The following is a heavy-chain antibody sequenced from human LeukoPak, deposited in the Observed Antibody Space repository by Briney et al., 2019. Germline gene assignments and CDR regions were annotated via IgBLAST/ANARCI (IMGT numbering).Heavy chain of an antibody. V-gene: IGHV1-18*01. CDR2: ISAYNGNT. D-gene: IGHD6-13*01. CDR3: ERDIAAAGSHPNWFDP. J-gene: IGHJ5*02. CDR1: GYTFTSYG. Sequence: ASVNVSCKASGYTFTSYGISWVRQAPGQGLAWMGGISAYNGNTNYAQKLQGRVTMTTDTSTSKAYMELRSLRSDDTAVYYCERDIAAAGSHPNWFDPWGQGTLVTVSS.